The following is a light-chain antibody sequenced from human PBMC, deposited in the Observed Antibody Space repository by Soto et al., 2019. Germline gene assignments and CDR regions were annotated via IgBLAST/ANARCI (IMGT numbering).Light chain of an antibody. CDR1: QSVTSNS. J-gene: IGKJ5*01. Sequence: IVLTQSPGTMSLSPGERASISCRASQSVTSNSLAWYQQKPGQALRLLIYATSSRATGIPDRFSGSGSGTDFTLTISRLEPEDFAVYFCHQYGSSPDTFGQGTRLEIK. CDR3: HQYGSSPDT. CDR2: ATS. V-gene: IGKV3-20*01.